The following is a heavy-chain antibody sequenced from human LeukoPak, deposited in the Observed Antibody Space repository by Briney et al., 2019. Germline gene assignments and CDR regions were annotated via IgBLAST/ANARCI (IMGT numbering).Heavy chain of an antibody. V-gene: IGHV3-30*04. CDR1: GFTFSSYA. Sequence: GRSLRLSCAASGFTFSSYAMHWVRQAPGKGLEWVAVKSYDGSNKYYADSVKGRFTISRDNSKNTLYLQMNSLRAEDTAVYYCARDRRQWLVLLYFQHWGQGTLVTVSS. D-gene: IGHD6-19*01. J-gene: IGHJ1*01. CDR2: KSYDGSNK. CDR3: ARDRRQWLVLLYFQH.